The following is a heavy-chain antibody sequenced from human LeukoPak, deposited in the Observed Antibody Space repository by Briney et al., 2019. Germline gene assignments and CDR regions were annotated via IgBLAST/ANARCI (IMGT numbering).Heavy chain of an antibody. J-gene: IGHJ4*02. CDR2: IKEDGTVK. CDR3: AASITMFDY. CDR1: GFTFSRYW. D-gene: IGHD3-10*01. V-gene: IGHV3-7*02. Sequence: GGSLRLSCAASGFTFSRYWMSWVRQAPGKGLEWVANIKEDGTVKYYVESVKGRFTISRDDAKNSLYLQMNSLRAEDTAVYYCAASITMFDYWGQGTLVTVSS.